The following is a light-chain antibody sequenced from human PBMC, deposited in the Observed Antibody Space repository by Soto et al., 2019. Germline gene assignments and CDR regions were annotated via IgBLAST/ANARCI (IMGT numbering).Light chain of an antibody. Sequence: QSALTQPASVSGSPGQSITISCTGTSSDVGSYDYVSWYQHHPGKAPKIMIYEVSNRPSGISNRFSGSKSDNTASLTISGLQAEDEADYYCSSYTSRSTLVFGTGTKLTVL. J-gene: IGLJ1*01. CDR2: EVS. CDR3: SSYTSRSTLV. V-gene: IGLV2-14*01. CDR1: SSDVGSYDY.